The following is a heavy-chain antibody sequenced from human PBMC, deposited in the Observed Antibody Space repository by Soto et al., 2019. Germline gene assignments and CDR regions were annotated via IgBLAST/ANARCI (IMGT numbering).Heavy chain of an antibody. CDR1: GGTFGSYA. Sequence: QVQLVQSGAEVKKPGSSVKVSCKASGGTFGSYAFSWVRQAPGQGREWMGGIIPVSGAAHYAQKFQGRVTITADESTSTAYMELSRLSSQDTAVYYCATALGCRSTSCTLDYWGQGTRVIVAS. V-gene: IGHV1-69*01. D-gene: IGHD2-2*01. J-gene: IGHJ4*02. CDR3: ATALGCRSTSCTLDY. CDR2: IIPVSGAA.